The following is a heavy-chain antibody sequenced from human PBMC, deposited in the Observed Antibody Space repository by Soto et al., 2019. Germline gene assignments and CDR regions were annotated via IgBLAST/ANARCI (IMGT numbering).Heavy chain of an antibody. V-gene: IGHV3-33*01. CDR2: IWYDGSHK. Sequence: QVQLVESGGAVVQPGTSLSLSCTASGFTFSSYRMHWVRQAPGKGLEWVAIIWYDGSHKFYVDSVKGRFAVSRDNSKNTVYLQMNSLTGEDTAVYYCARPRYSGDDPDALELWGRGPLVTISS. D-gene: IGHD5-12*01. CDR3: ARPRYSGDDPDALEL. J-gene: IGHJ3*01. CDR1: GFTFSSYR.